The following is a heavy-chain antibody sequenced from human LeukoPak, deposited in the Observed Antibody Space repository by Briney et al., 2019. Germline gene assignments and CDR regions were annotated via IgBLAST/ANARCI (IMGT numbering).Heavy chain of an antibody. Sequence: SETLSLTCAVYGGSFSGYYWSWIRQPPGKGLEWIGEINHSGSTNYNPSLKSRVTISVDTSKNQFSLKLSSVTAADTAVYYCARVPFWSGIDYWGQGTLATVSS. J-gene: IGHJ4*02. CDR3: ARVPFWSGIDY. V-gene: IGHV4-34*01. D-gene: IGHD3-3*01. CDR2: INHSGST. CDR1: GGSFSGYY.